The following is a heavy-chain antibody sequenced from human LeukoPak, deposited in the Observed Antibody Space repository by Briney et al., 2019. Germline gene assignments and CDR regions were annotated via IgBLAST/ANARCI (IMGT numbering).Heavy chain of an antibody. J-gene: IGHJ4*02. Sequence: ASVKVSCKASGYTFTSYDINWVRQATGQGLEWMGWMNPNSGNTGYAQKFQGRVTITADKSTSTAYMELSSLRSEDTAVYYCARLSGNYYGGFYFDYWGQGTLVTVSS. CDR3: ARLSGNYYGGFYFDY. CDR1: GYTFTSYD. V-gene: IGHV1-8*03. D-gene: IGHD1-26*01. CDR2: MNPNSGNT.